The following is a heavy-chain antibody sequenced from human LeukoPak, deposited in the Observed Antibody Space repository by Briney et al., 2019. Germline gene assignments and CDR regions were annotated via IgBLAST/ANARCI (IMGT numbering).Heavy chain of an antibody. CDR3: AELGITMIGGV. V-gene: IGHV3-21*01. J-gene: IGHJ6*04. Sequence: GGSLRLSCAASGFTFSSYNMNWVREAPGKGLEWVSSITTSSTYTFYADSVKGRFTISRDNAKNSLYLQMNSLRAEDTAVYYCAELGITMIGGVWGKGTTVTISS. D-gene: IGHD3-10*02. CDR1: GFTFSSYN. CDR2: ITTSSTYT.